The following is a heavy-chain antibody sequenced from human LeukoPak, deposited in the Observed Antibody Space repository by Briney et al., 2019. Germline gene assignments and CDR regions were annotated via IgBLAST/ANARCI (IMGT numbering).Heavy chain of an antibody. Sequence: SQNLSLTCTVSGGSISSGGYYWSWIRQHPGKGLEWIGYIYYSGSTYYNPSLKSRVTISVDTSKNQFSLKLSSVTAEDTAVYYCARSSGTFLDPWGQGTLVTVSS. CDR1: GGSISSGGYY. V-gene: IGHV4-31*03. CDR3: ARSSGTFLDP. J-gene: IGHJ5*02. D-gene: IGHD6-19*01. CDR2: IYYSGST.